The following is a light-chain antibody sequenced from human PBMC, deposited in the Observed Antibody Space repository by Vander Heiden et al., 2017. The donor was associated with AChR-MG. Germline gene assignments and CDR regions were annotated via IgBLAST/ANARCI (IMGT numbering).Light chain of an antibody. CDR3: QSYDSSLSGSV. CDR1: SSNIGAGYD. CDR2: GNS. V-gene: IGLV1-40*01. Sequence: QSVLTHPPSVSVAPGRRVTSSCSGSSSNIGAGYDVHWYQQLPGTAPKLLIYGNSNRPSAVPDRFSGSKSGTSASLAITGLQAEDEADYYCQSYDSSLSGSVFGGGTKLTVL. J-gene: IGLJ3*02.